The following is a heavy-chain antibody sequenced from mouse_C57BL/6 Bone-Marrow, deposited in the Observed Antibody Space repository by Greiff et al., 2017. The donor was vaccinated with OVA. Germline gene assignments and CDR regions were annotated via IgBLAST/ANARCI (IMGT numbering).Heavy chain of an antibody. Sequence: DVHLVESGGGLVKPGGSLKLSCAASGFTFSDYGMHWVRQAPEKGLEWVAYISSGSSTIYYADTVKGRFTISRDNAKNTLFLQMTSLRSEDTAMYYCAREGDGYGYFDYWGQGTTLTVSS. J-gene: IGHJ2*01. CDR1: GFTFSDYG. CDR2: ISSGSSTI. D-gene: IGHD2-2*01. CDR3: AREGDGYGYFDY. V-gene: IGHV5-17*01.